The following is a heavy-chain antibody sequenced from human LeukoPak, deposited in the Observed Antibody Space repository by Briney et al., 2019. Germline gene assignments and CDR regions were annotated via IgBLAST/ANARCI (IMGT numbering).Heavy chain of an antibody. J-gene: IGHJ3*02. Sequence: GGSLRLSCAASEFTFSNYAMSWVRQAPGKGLEWVANIKQDGSEKYYVDSVKGRFTISRDNAKNSLCLQMNSLRAEDTAVYYCARDHLDAFDIWGQGTMVTVSS. CDR2: IKQDGSEK. CDR3: ARDHLDAFDI. V-gene: IGHV3-7*01. CDR1: EFTFSNYA.